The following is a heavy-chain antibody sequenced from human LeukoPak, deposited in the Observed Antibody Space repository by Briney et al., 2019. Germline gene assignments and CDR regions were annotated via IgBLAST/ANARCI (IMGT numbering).Heavy chain of an antibody. CDR2: IDQSGTT. CDR1: GGSFSGYY. J-gene: IGHJ4*02. V-gene: IGHV4-34*01. CDR3: ARGSTMVGLTFDY. Sequence: PSETLSLTCVVYGGSFSGYYWSWIRQPPGKGLEWIGEIDQSGTTNYNPSLKSRVTISIDTSKKQFSLTLTSMTAADTAVYYCARGSTMVGLTFDYWGQGTLVTVSS. D-gene: IGHD3-10*02.